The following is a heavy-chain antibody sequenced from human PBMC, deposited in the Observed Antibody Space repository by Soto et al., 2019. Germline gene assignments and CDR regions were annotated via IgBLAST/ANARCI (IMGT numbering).Heavy chain of an antibody. D-gene: IGHD5-12*01. Sequence: KTSETLSLTCTVSGGSISSYYWSWIRQPPGKGLEWIGCIYYSGSTNYNPSLKSRVTISVDTSKNQFSLNLRSVTAADTAVYYCARGRWLQLIYFDYWGQGTMVTVYS. CDR2: IYYSGST. CDR1: GGSISSYY. J-gene: IGHJ4*02. CDR3: ARGRWLQLIYFDY. V-gene: IGHV4-59*01.